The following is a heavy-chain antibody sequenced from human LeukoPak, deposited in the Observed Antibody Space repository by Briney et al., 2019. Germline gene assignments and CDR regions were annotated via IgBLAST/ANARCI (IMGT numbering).Heavy chain of an antibody. CDR2: INHSGST. D-gene: IGHD6-13*01. Sequence: PSETLSLTCTVSGGSISGYYWSWIRQPPGKGLEWIGEINHSGSTNYNPSLKSRVTISVDTSKNQFSLKLSSVTAAGTAVYYCARGSVSAAAANWFDPWGQGTLVTVSS. V-gene: IGHV4-34*01. CDR1: GGSISGYY. CDR3: ARGSVSAAAANWFDP. J-gene: IGHJ5*02.